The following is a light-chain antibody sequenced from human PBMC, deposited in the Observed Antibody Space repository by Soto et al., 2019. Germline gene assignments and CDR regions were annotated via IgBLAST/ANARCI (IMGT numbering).Light chain of an antibody. J-gene: IGLJ3*02. V-gene: IGLV1-51*02. CDR1: SSNIGNNY. Sequence: QSVLTQPPSVSAAPGQKVTISCSGSSSNIGNNYVSWYQQLPGTAPKLLIYENNKRPSGIPDRFSGSKAGTSATLGITGLLAGDEADYYCGACDSSGSAGVFGGGTKLTVL. CDR2: ENN. CDR3: GACDSSGSAGV.